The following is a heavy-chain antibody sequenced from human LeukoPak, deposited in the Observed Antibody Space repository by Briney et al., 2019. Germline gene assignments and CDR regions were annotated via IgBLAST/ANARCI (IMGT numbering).Heavy chain of an antibody. CDR2: IYSGGST. J-gene: IGHJ6*03. V-gene: IGHV3-66*02. CDR3: ARDWLNSSSFYYYYYMDV. CDR1: GFTVSSNY. D-gene: IGHD6-6*01. Sequence: GGSLRLSCAASGFTVSSNYMSWIRQAPGKGLEWASVIYSGGSTYYADSVKGRFTISRDNSKNTLYLQMNSLRAEDTAVYYCARDWLNSSSFYYYYYMDVWGKGTTVTVSS.